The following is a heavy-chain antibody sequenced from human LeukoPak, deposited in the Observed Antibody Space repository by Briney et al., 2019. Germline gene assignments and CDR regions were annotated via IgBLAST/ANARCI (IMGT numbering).Heavy chain of an antibody. D-gene: IGHD5-12*01. CDR1: GFTFRTSI. CDR3: ARGRGLPTRFDF. V-gene: IGHV3-48*02. Sequence: PGGSLRLSCAASGFTFRTSIMNWVRQAPGKGLEWVSSISSTSSTIYYAESLRGRFTVSRDNAENSLYLQMDSLRDEDTAVCYCARGRGLPTRFDFWGQGTLVTVSS. CDR2: ISSTSSTI. J-gene: IGHJ4*02.